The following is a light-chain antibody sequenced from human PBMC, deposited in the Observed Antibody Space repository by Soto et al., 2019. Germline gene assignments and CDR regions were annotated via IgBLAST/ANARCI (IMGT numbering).Light chain of an antibody. CDR3: QQRSNWPRGT. CDR1: QSVGSY. Sequence: EIVLTQSPATLSLSPGERATLACRASQSVGSYLAWYQHKPGQDPRLLIHDASNRAAGIPARFSGSGSGTDFTITTISLEHEDSVVYYCQQRSNWPRGTFGQGTKLEIK. J-gene: IGKJ2*02. CDR2: DAS. V-gene: IGKV3-11*01.